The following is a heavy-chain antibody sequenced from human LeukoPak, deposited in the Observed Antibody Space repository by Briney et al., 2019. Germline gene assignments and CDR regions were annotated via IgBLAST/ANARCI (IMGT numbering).Heavy chain of an antibody. Sequence: PGGSLRLSCAASAFTFNSFSMNWVRQAPGKGLEWVSSISGSSSYIHYADSVKGRFTISRDNAKSSLYLQMNSLRAEDTAVYYCARDMGLTTVTTVFAFDMWGQGTMVTVSS. CDR1: AFTFNSFS. CDR2: ISGSSSYI. D-gene: IGHD4-17*01. V-gene: IGHV3-21*01. CDR3: ARDMGLTTVTTVFAFDM. J-gene: IGHJ3*02.